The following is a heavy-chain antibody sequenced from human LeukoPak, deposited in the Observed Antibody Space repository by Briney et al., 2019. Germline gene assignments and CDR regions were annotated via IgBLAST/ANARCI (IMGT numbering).Heavy chain of an antibody. CDR1: GGSISSSSYY. CDR3: ATNLYGSGNYFAY. V-gene: IGHV4-39*07. CDR2: IYYSGST. D-gene: IGHD3-10*01. J-gene: IGHJ4*02. Sequence: PSETLSLTCTVSGGSISSSSYYWGWIPQPPGKGLEWIGSIYYSGSTYYNPSLKSRVTISVDTSKNQFSLKLSSVTAADTAGYYCATNLYGSGNYFAYWGQGTLVTVSS.